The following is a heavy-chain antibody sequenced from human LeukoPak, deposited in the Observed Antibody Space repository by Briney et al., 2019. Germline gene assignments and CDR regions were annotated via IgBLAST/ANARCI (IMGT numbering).Heavy chain of an antibody. Sequence: SIDYXVRTYYNPSLNTPLTISLDTSTTHFSLKLSSVTAADTAVYYCARHWEDIVVVPAAIRWFDPWGQGTLVTVSS. D-gene: IGHD2-2*01. CDR3: ARHWEDIVVVPAAIRWFDP. J-gene: IGHJ5*02. V-gene: IGHV4-39*01. CDR2: IDYXVRT.